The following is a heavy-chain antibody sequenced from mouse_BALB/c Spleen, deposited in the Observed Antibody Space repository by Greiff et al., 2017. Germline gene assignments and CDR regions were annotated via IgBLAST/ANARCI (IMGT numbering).Heavy chain of an antibody. J-gene: IGHJ4*01. V-gene: IGHV3-2*02. CDR2: ISYSGST. CDR1: GYSITSDYA. CDR3: ARDDGYYAMDY. D-gene: IGHD2-3*01. Sequence: VQLKESGPGLVKPSQSLSLTCTVTGYSITSDYAWNWIRQFPGNKLEWMGYISYSGSTSYNPSLKSRISITRDTSKNQFFLQLNSVTTEDTATYYCARDDGYYAMDYWGQGTSVTVSS.